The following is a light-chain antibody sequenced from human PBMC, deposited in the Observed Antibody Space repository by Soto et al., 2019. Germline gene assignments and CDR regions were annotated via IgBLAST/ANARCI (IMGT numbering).Light chain of an antibody. Sequence: QSVLTQPPSASGTPGQRVTISCSGSSSNIGSNTVNWYQQLPGTAPKLVIYCNNHRPSGVPDRFSCSKSGTSASLAISGLQSEVEADQYCAASDESPNGWVFGAGTKLTVL. CDR1: SSNIGSNT. CDR2: CNN. V-gene: IGLV1-44*01. J-gene: IGLJ3*02. CDR3: AASDESPNGWV.